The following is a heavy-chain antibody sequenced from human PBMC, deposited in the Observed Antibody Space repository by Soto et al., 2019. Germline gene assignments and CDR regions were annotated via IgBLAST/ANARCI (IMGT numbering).Heavy chain of an antibody. V-gene: IGHV3-33*01. CDR2: IWYDGTNE. J-gene: IGHJ3*02. CDR3: ARDDYANARAFDI. Sequence: QVQLVESGGGVVQPGRSLRLSCAASGFTFSSDGMHWVRQAPGKGLEWVAVIWYDGTNENYGDSVKGRFTISRDNSKNTLYLQMNSLRDEDTAVYYCARDDYANARAFDIWGQGTMVTVSS. D-gene: IGHD4-17*01. CDR1: GFTFSSDG.